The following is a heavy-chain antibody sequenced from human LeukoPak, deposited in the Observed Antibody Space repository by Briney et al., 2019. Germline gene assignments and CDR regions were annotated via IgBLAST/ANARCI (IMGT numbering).Heavy chain of an antibody. Sequence: GGSLRLSCAVSGFILSSYEMNWVRQAPGKGREWVSYISGSGSTIYYADSVKGRFTISRDNAKNSLFLQMNSLRGEDTAVYYCARMFDTWGQGTVVTVSS. V-gene: IGHV3-48*03. CDR2: ISGSGSTI. CDR1: GFILSSYE. J-gene: IGHJ3*02. CDR3: ARMFDT.